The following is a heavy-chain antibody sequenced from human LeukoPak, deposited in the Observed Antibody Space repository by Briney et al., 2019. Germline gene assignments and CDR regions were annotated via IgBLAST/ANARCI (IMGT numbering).Heavy chain of an antibody. CDR3: AREGAVGGDI. CDR1: GYIFTGNY. V-gene: IGHV1-2*02. Sequence: GASVKVSCKASGYIFTGNYIHWVRQAPGQGFEWMGWINPDSGGTHYAQKFQARVTMTRDTSISTAYMQLSRLTSDDTGVYYCAREGAVGGDIWGQGTLVTVSS. CDR2: INPDSGGT. D-gene: IGHD6-19*01. J-gene: IGHJ4*02.